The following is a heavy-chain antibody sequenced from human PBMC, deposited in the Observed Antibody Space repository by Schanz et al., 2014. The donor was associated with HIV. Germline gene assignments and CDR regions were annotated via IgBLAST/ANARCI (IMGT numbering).Heavy chain of an antibody. CDR1: GGSISSGGYY. D-gene: IGHD6-13*01. J-gene: IGHJ3*01. CDR3: ARGPSGGLTPSRGMDV. V-gene: IGHV4-31*03. CDR2: IYYSGST. Sequence: QVQLQESGPGLVKPSQTLSLTCTVSGGSISSGGYYWSWIRQHPGKGLEWIGYIYYSGSTYYNPSLKSRVTISVDTSKNQFSLKLSSVTAADTAVYYCARGPSGGLTPSRGMDVWGQGTMVTVSS.